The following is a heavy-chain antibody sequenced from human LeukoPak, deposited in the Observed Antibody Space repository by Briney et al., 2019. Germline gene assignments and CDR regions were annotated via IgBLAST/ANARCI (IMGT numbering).Heavy chain of an antibody. D-gene: IGHD5-12*01. CDR3: ARDPSGYTPPMDY. J-gene: IGHJ4*02. Sequence: GASVKVSCKASGYTFTGYYMHWVRQAPGQGLEWMGWINPNSGGTNYAQKFQGRVTMTRDTSISTAYMELSRLRSDDTAVYYCARDPSGYTPPMDYWGQGTLVTVSS. V-gene: IGHV1-2*02. CDR1: GYTFTGYY. CDR2: INPNSGGT.